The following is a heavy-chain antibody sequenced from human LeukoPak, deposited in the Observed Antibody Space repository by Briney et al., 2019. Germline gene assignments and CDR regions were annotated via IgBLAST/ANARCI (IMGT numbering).Heavy chain of an antibody. J-gene: IGHJ4*02. CDR2: IFPDDSDT. CDR1: GFDFTRDW. D-gene: IGHD4-17*01. V-gene: IGHV5-51*01. CDR3: ARRDPTTVTAFYY. Sequence: PGESLKISCRFSGFDFTRDWIGWVRLMPGKGLEWMGIIFPDDSDTRYSPSFQGQVTLSADKSISTAYLQWSSLKASDTAIYYCARRDPTTVTAFYYWGQGTLVTVSS.